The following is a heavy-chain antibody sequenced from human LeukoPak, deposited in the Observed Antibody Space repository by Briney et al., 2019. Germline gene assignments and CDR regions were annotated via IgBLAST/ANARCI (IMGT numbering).Heavy chain of an antibody. CDR2: ISDGGGST. J-gene: IGHJ4*02. Sequence: GGSLRLSCAASGVTFSSYAMSWVRQAPGKGLEWVSSISDGGGSTYYADSVKGRFTISRDNSKNTLYLQMNSLRAEDTAVYYCVKEGAVAGFDYWGQGTLVTVSS. CDR1: GVTFSSYA. CDR3: VKEGAVAGFDY. D-gene: IGHD6-19*01. V-gene: IGHV3-23*01.